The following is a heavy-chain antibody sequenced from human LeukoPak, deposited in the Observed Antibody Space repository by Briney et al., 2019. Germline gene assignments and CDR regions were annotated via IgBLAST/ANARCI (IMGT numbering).Heavy chain of an antibody. CDR1: GFTFTNYA. Sequence: QAGGSLRLSCAASGFTFTNYAISWVRQAPGKGLEWVSAISGSGDSTFYADSVKGRFTISRDYSKNTLYLQMNSLRAEDTAIYYCAKSRPHYSHSGVYYSLFDYWGQGTLVTVSS. D-gene: IGHD3-22*01. CDR2: ISGSGDST. CDR3: AKSRPHYSHSGVYYSLFDY. J-gene: IGHJ4*02. V-gene: IGHV3-23*01.